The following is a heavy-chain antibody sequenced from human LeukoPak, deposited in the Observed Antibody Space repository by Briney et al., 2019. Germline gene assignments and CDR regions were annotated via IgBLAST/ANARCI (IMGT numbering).Heavy chain of an antibody. D-gene: IGHD6-13*01. CDR1: GYTFTSYA. CDR2: INTNTGNP. Sequence: ASVKVSCTASGYTFTSYAMNWVRQAPGQGLEWMGWINTNTGNPTYAQGFTGRFVFSLDTSVSTAYLQSSSLKAEDTAVYYCARAFFGEIQQLVKYWGQGTLVTVSS. J-gene: IGHJ4*02. CDR3: ARAFFGEIQQLVKY. V-gene: IGHV7-4-1*02.